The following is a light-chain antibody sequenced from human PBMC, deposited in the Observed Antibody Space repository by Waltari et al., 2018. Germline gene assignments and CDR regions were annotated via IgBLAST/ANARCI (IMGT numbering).Light chain of an antibody. J-gene: IGKJ2*01. CDR2: GAS. CDR3: QQYGSSVMYT. CDR1: QRLIKRY. Sequence: EVVLTQSPGTLSLSPGERATLSCRASQRLIKRYVAWYHQKPGQAPTLLIYGASNRAAGIPDRFSGSGSETDFTLTISRLEPEDLGVYYCQQYGSSVMYTFGQGTRLEIK. V-gene: IGKV3-20*01.